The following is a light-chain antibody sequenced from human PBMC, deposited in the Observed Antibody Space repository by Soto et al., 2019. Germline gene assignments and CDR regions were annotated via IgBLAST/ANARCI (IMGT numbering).Light chain of an antibody. Sequence: DIQMTQSPSTLSASVGDRVTITCRASQSISSWLAWYQQKPGKAPKLLIYKASSLESGVPSRFSGSGSGTEFTRTISSLQPDEFATYYCQQYNSYSRTFGQGTKVEIK. CDR1: QSISSW. CDR2: KAS. J-gene: IGKJ1*01. V-gene: IGKV1-5*03. CDR3: QQYNSYSRT.